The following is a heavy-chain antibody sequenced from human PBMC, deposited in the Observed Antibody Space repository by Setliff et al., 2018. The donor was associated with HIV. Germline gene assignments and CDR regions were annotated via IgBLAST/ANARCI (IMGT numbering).Heavy chain of an antibody. D-gene: IGHD3-3*01. Sequence: PGGSLRLSCAASGFTFSSYWMSWVRQAPGKGLEWVANIKQDGSEKYYADSVKDRFTISRDNAKNTLYLQMHGLRAEDTGVYYCHSGYYSEEQSYFDYWGQGTLVTVSS. V-gene: IGHV3-7*01. CDR2: IKQDGSEK. CDR1: GFTFSSYW. CDR3: HSGYYSEEQSYFDY. J-gene: IGHJ4*02.